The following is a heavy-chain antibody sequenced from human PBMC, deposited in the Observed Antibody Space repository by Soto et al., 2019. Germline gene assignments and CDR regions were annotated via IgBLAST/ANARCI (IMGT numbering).Heavy chain of an antibody. J-gene: IGHJ6*02. V-gene: IGHV3-48*03. CDR2: ISSSGSTI. D-gene: IGHD5-18*01. CDR1: GFTFSSYD. Sequence: GGSLRLSCAASGFTFSSYDMNWVRQAPGKGLEWVSYISSSGSTIYYADSVKGRFTISRDNAKHSLYLQMNSLRAEDTAVYYCARGQSLPTAMLIGGYYYGMVGWGQGTRFTVSS. CDR3: ARGQSLPTAMLIGGYYYGMVG.